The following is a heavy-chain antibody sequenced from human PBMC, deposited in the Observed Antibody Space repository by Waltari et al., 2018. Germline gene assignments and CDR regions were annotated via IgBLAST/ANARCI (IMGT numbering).Heavy chain of an antibody. J-gene: IGHJ2*01. CDR3: AKSDRSGYCSTASCYKNWFFDL. CDR1: GFSFSVYG. Sequence: LVDSGGGVVQPGGSLRLSCAVSGFSFSVYGMNWVRKAPGKGLEWVSFIRYDGNKNYYAESVKGRFTISRDNSKKMLYLEMNSLRAEDTAVYYCAKSDRSGYCSTASCYKNWFFDLWGRGTLVTVSS. D-gene: IGHD2-2*02. CDR2: IRYDGNKN. V-gene: IGHV3-30*02.